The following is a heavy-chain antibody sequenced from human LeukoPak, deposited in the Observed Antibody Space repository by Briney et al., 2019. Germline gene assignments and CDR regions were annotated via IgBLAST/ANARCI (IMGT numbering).Heavy chain of an antibody. CDR2: IYTSAST. J-gene: IGHJ6*03. CDR1: GGSISSGSYY. V-gene: IGHV4-61*02. CDR3: ARGVVPAAINSLYYYYYMDV. D-gene: IGHD2-2*02. Sequence: PSQTLSLTCTVSGGSISSGSYYWSWIRQPAGKGLEWIGRIYTSASTNYNPSLKSRVTISVDTSKNQFSLKLSSVTAADTAVYYCARGVVPAAINSLYYYYYMDVWGKGTTVTVSS.